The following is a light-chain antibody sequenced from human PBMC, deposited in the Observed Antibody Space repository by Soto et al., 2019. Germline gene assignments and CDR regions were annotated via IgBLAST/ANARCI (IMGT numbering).Light chain of an antibody. CDR1: QGIRND. J-gene: IGKJ4*01. CDR2: AAS. V-gene: IGKV1-17*01. CDR3: QQVYVYPST. Sequence: DIQMTQSPSTLSGSVGDRVTITCRASQGIRNDLGWYQQKPGKAPNLLIYAASTLQSGVPSRFSGGGSGTDFTLTISSLQPEDFATYYCQQVYVYPSTFGGGTKVDIK.